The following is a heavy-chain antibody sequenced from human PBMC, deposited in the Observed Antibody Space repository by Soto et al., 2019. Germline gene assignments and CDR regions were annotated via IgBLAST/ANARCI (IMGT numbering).Heavy chain of an antibody. CDR1: GYTFTSYG. D-gene: IGHD1-1*01. CDR2: ISSHNGNT. J-gene: IGHJ4*02. CDR3: ARGRYGDY. Sequence: QVHLVQSGAEVKKPGASVKDSCKASGYTFTSYGITWVRQAPGQGLEGMGWISSHNGNTDYAQKLQGRVIVTRDTSTSTAYMELRSLRSDDTAVYYCARGRYGDYWGQGALVTVSS. V-gene: IGHV1-18*01.